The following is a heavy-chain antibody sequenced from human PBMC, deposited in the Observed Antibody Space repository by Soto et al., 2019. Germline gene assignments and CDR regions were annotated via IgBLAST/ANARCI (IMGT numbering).Heavy chain of an antibody. CDR1: GDSISSGGYY. CDR2: IFHNGNT. Sequence: QVQLQEAGPGLVKPSQTLSLTCTVSGDSISSGGYYWSWIREHPGMGLEGSAFIFHNGNTYYNTCLIIRVMISVDTSRNQFSLKLSSVSAADTAFYYCARASTTSYDYSWGSKSSDWFDPWGQGTLVTVS. V-gene: IGHV4-31*03. D-gene: IGHD3-16*01. CDR3: ARASTTSYDYSWGSKSSDWFDP. J-gene: IGHJ5*02.